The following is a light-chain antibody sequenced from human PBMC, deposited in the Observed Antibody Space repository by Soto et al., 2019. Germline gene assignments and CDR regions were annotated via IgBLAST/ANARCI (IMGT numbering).Light chain of an antibody. J-gene: IGKJ5*01. V-gene: IGKV1-33*01. CDR2: DAS. Sequence: DIQMTQSPSSLSASVGDRVTLTCQASQDITNHLNWYKQKSGKAPKVLIYDASNLERGVPSRFSGSGSGTHFTFTISSLKPEDIATYYCQQYDKLPITFGQGTRLEIK. CDR1: QDITNH. CDR3: QQYDKLPIT.